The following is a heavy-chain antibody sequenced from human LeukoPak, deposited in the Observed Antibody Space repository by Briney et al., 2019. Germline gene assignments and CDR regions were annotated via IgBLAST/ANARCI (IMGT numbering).Heavy chain of an antibody. CDR3: ARDGTMVRGVIIPDNWFDP. CDR1: GGSISSYY. V-gene: IGHV4-4*07. J-gene: IGHJ5*02. D-gene: IGHD3-10*01. CDR2: IYASGST. Sequence: KPSETLSLTCTVSGGSISSYYWSWIRQPAGKGLEWIGRIYASGSTNYNPSLKSRVTISVDTSKNQFSLKLSSVTAADTAVYYCARDGTMVRGVIIPDNWFDPWGQGTLVTVSS.